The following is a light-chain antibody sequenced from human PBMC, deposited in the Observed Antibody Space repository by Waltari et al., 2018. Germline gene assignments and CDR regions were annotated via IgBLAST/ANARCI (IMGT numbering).Light chain of an antibody. V-gene: IGKV3-20*01. Sequence: EIVLTQSPGTLSLSLGGRATLSCRASPSVSRALAWYQQKPGQAPRLLIYGASTRATGIPDRFSGSGSGTDFSLTISRLEPDDFAVYYCQHYLRLPVTFGQGTTVEI. CDR2: GAS. CDR3: QHYLRLPVT. J-gene: IGKJ1*01. CDR1: PSVSRA.